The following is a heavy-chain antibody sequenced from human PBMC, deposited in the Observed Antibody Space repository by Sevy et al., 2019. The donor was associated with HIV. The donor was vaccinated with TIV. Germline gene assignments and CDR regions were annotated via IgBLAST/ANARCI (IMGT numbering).Heavy chain of an antibody. J-gene: IGHJ5*02. V-gene: IGHV3-64D*06. Sequence: GGSLRLSCSASGFIFSNYAMHWVRQAPGKGLEYVSGLSSHNAGSTYYADSVNGRFTISRDNSKNTLYLQMTSLRTKETAVYYCVKDRIETILWSKGDWFDPWGQGTLVTVSS. D-gene: IGHD3-9*01. CDR2: LSSHNAGST. CDR3: VKDRIETILWSKGDWFDP. CDR1: GFIFSNYA.